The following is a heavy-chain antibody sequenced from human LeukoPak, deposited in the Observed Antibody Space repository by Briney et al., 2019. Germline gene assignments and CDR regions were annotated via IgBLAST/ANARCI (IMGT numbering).Heavy chain of an antibody. D-gene: IGHD5-18*01. V-gene: IGHV4-59*01. CDR2: IYYSGST. CDR1: GGSISSYY. CDR3: AREYSYGYYYYMDV. J-gene: IGHJ6*03. Sequence: PSETLPLTCTVSGGSISSYYWSWIRQPPGKGLEWIGYIYYSGSTNYNPSPKSRVTISVDTSKNQFSLKLSSVTAADTAVYYCAREYSYGYYYYMDVWGKGTTVTVSS.